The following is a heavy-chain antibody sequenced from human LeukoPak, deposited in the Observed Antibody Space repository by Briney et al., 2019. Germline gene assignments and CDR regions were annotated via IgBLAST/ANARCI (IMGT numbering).Heavy chain of an antibody. CDR2: IYNSGNT. Sequence: SETLCLTCTVSGGSISHYYLTWIRQPPGKGLEWIGYIYNSGNTNYNPSLKSRATISADTSKNQFSLKLSSVTAADTAMYYCARGDFWSGYWDYWGQGILVTVSS. J-gene: IGHJ4*02. D-gene: IGHD3-3*01. CDR1: GGSISHYY. V-gene: IGHV4-59*01. CDR3: ARGDFWSGYWDY.